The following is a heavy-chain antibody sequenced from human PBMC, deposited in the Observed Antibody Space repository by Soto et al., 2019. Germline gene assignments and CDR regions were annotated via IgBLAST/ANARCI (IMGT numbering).Heavy chain of an antibody. CDR2: IDRDGRDK. CDR1: GFTLSNYW. D-gene: IGHD1-26*01. CDR3: ARDVEGALDY. Sequence: ESGGGLIQPGGSLRLSCAASGFTLSNYWMAWVRQAPGEGLVWVANIDRDGRDKNYVDSVKGRFTISRDNAKNSLYVQMNSLRVEDSAVYYCARDVEGALDYWGQGILVTVSS. V-gene: IGHV3-7*05. J-gene: IGHJ4*02.